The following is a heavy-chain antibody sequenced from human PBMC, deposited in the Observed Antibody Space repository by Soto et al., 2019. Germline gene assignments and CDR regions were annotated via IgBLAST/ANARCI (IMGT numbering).Heavy chain of an antibody. V-gene: IGHV4-59*01. J-gene: IGHJ4*02. CDR3: ARDGYDGSGSPYPAY. CDR2: VYYLGST. CDR1: GGSMIDFF. D-gene: IGHD3-10*01. Sequence: SETLSLTCSVSGGSMIDFFWSWIGQSPERGLEWIGYVYYLGSTDYNPSLKSRVTISVDTSKRQFSLRLSSVTAADAAIYYCARDGYDGSGSPYPAYWGPGNQVTVSS.